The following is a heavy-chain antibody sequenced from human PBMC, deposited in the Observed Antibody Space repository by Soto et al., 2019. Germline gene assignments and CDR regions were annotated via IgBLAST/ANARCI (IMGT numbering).Heavy chain of an antibody. CDR3: ARLAQLVRAFDI. Sequence: QVQLQQWGAGLLKPSETLSLTCAVYGGSFSGYYWSWIRQPPGKGLEWIGEINHSGSTNYNPSLKSRVTISVDTSKNQFSLKLSSVTAADTAVYYCARLAQLVRAFDIWGQRTMVTVSS. D-gene: IGHD6-13*01. V-gene: IGHV4-34*01. CDR1: GGSFSGYY. CDR2: INHSGST. J-gene: IGHJ3*02.